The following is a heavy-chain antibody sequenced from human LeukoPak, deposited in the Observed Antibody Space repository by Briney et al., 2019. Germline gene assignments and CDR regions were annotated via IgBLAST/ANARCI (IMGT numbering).Heavy chain of an antibody. CDR3: ARYYYASGTKAFDI. CDR2: IHYSGST. J-gene: IGHJ3*02. Sequence: SETLSLTCAVSGGSITPYYWSWVRQPPGKGLEWIGYIHYSGSTKYNPSLQSRVTISVDTSNNQFSLKLSSATAADTAVYYCARYYYASGTKAFDIWGQGTIVTVSS. CDR1: GGSITPYY. V-gene: IGHV4-59*01. D-gene: IGHD3-10*01.